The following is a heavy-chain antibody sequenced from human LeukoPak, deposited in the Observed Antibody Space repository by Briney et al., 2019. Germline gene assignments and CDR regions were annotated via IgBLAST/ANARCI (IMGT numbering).Heavy chain of an antibody. CDR1: GFTLSGNW. CDR3: ARSDYFDY. CDR2: IKSDGSIT. V-gene: IGHV3-74*01. J-gene: IGHJ4*02. Sequence: AGGSLRLSCAASGFTLSGNWMHWVRQAPGKGLVWVSRIKSDGSITSYADSVKGRFSISRDNAKNTLYLQMNSLRAEDTAVYYCARSDYFDYWGQGTLVTVPS.